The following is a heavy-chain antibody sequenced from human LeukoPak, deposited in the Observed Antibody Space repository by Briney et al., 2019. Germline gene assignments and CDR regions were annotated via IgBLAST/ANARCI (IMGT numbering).Heavy chain of an antibody. J-gene: IGHJ4*02. CDR3: ARGLHAVDY. D-gene: IGHD5-24*01. Sequence: SEALSLTCTVSGGSISSYYWSWIRQPPGKGLEWIGYIYYSVSTNYNPSLKSRVTISVDTSKNQFSLKLSSVTAADTAVYYCARGLHAVDYWGQGTLVTVSS. CDR2: IYYSVST. CDR1: GGSISSYY. V-gene: IGHV4-59*01.